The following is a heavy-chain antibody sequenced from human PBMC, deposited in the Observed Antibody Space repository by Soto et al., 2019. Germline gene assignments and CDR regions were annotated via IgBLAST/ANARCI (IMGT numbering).Heavy chain of an antibody. D-gene: IGHD2-2*01. V-gene: IGHV3-33*01. J-gene: IGHJ4*02. CDR3: ARESTNYAFDY. Sequence: QVLLVESGGGVVQPGRSLRLSCAASGFTFSSNVMHWVRQAPGKGLEWVAAIWSDGSNKYYADSVKGRFTISRDNFKNTLYLQMSSLSDEDTAVYYCARESTNYAFDYWGQGTLVTVSS. CDR2: IWSDGSNK. CDR1: GFTFSSNV.